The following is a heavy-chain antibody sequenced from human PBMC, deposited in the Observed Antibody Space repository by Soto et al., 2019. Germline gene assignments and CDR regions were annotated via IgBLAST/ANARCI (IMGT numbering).Heavy chain of an antibody. Sequence: QLQLQDSGPGLVKPSETLSLICSVSGGSISRSSYYWGWIRQPPGKGLEWIGSIYYSGNTYYNPSLQSRVTVSVDTSQNQFSLRLNSVTAADTAVYYCARHGSGWHFYYWGQGTPVTVSS. CDR1: GGSISRSSYY. CDR3: ARHGSGWHFYY. CDR2: IYYSGNT. V-gene: IGHV4-39*01. D-gene: IGHD6-19*01. J-gene: IGHJ4*02.